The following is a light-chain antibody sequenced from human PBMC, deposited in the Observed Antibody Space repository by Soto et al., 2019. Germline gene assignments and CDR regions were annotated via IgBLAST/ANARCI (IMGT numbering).Light chain of an antibody. CDR2: GAS. CDR3: QQYVSSPRT. Sequence: EIVLTQSPGTLSLSPGERATLSCRASQSVSSSYLAWYQQKPGQPPRLLKYGASSRATGIPDRFSGSGSGTDFTLTISRLEPEDSAVYYCQQYVSSPRTFGQGTKVDIK. V-gene: IGKV3-20*01. CDR1: QSVSSSY. J-gene: IGKJ1*01.